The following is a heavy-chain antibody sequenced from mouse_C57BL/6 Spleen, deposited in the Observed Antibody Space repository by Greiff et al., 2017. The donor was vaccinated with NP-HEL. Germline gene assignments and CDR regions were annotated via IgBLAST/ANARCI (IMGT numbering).Heavy chain of an antibody. V-gene: IGHV6-3*01. J-gene: IGHJ3*01. CDR2: IRLKSDNYAT. CDR1: GFTFSNYW. Sequence: EVKLEESGGGLVQPGGSMKLSCVASGFTFSNYWMNWVRQSPEKGLEWVAQIRLKSDNYATHYAESVKGRFTISSDDSKSSVYLQMNNLRAEDTGIYYCTGGYYDYDGGWFAYWGQGTLVTVSA. D-gene: IGHD2-4*01. CDR3: TGGYYDYDGGWFAY.